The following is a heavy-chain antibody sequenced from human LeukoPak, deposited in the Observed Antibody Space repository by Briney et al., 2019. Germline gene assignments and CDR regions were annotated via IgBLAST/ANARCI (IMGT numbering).Heavy chain of an antibody. J-gene: IGHJ4*02. D-gene: IGHD2-15*01. V-gene: IGHV5-51*01. CDR3: ARHSGCSGGSCSFDY. Sequence: GESLKVSCKGSGYSFISYWIGWVRQMPGKGLEWMGIIYPGDSDIRYRPSFQGQVTISADKSISTAYLQWSSLKASDTAMYYCARHSGCSGGSCSFDYWGQGTLVTVSS. CDR2: IYPGDSDI. CDR1: GYSFISYW.